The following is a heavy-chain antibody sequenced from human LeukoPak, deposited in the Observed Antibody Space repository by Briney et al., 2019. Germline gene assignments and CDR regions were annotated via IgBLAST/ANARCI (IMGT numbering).Heavy chain of an antibody. V-gene: IGHV3-30-3*01. CDR3: ARGVHSGSFSPEDY. D-gene: IGHD1-26*01. Sequence: GRSLRLSCAASGFDFSRYVIHWVRQGPGKGLEWVAVIAYDESNKYYADSVKGRFTISRDNSKNTLYLQMNSLRAEDTAVYYCARGVHSGSFSPEDYWGQGTLVTVSS. CDR1: GFDFSRYV. CDR2: IAYDESNK. J-gene: IGHJ4*02.